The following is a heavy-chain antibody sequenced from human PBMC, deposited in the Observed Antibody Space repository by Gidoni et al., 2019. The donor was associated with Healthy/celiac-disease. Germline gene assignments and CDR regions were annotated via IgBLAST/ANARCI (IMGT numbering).Heavy chain of an antibody. CDR2: ISGSGGST. V-gene: IGHV3-23*01. J-gene: IGHJ4*02. D-gene: IGHD6-19*01. CDR3: AKAKTIAVAGSPVQYYFDY. CDR1: GFHFSSSA. Sequence: EVQLLESGGGLVQPGGSLRLSCAASGFHFSSSAMSWVRQAPGKGLEWVSAISGSGGSTYYADSVKGRFTISRDNSKNTLYLQMNSLRAEDTAVYYCAKAKTIAVAGSPVQYYFDYWGQGTLVTVSS.